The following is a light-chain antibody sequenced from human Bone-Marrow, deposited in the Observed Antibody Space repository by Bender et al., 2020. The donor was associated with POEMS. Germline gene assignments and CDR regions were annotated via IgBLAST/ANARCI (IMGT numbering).Light chain of an antibody. V-gene: IGLV2-14*03. Sequence: QSALTQPASVSGSPGQSITISCTGTSGDVGAYSYVSWYQLHPGTAPKLMIYDVSHRPSGVSKRFSGSKSGNTASLTISGLQAEDEADYYCCSYAGRYTLLFGGGTKLTVL. CDR3: CSYAGRYTLL. CDR2: DVS. J-gene: IGLJ2*01. CDR1: SGDVGAYSY.